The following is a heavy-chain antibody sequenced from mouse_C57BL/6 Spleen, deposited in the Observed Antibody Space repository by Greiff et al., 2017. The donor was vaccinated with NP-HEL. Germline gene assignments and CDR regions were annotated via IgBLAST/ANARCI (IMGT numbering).Heavy chain of an antibody. V-gene: IGHV1-64*01. Sequence: VQLQQPGAELVKPGAPVKLSCKASGYTFTSYWMHWVKQRPGQGLEWIGMIHPNSGSTNYNEKFKSKATLTVDKSSSTAYMQLSSLTSEDSAVYYCARRAYYSNYDAMDYWGQGTSVTVSS. CDR3: ARRAYYSNYDAMDY. CDR2: IHPNSGST. D-gene: IGHD2-5*01. J-gene: IGHJ4*01. CDR1: GYTFTSYW.